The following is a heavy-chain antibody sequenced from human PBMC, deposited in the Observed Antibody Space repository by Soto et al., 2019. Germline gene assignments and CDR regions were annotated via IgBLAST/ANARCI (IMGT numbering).Heavy chain of an antibody. CDR2: IKQDGSEK. Sequence: GGSLRLSCAASGFTFSSYWMSWVRQAPGKGLEWVANIKQDGSEKYYVDSVKGRFTISRDNAKNSLYLQMNSLRAEDTAVYYCARDLRIFPYYYYMDVWGKGTTVTVSS. D-gene: IGHD2-15*01. V-gene: IGHV3-7*01. CDR1: GFTFSSYW. CDR3: ARDLRIFPYYYYMDV. J-gene: IGHJ6*03.